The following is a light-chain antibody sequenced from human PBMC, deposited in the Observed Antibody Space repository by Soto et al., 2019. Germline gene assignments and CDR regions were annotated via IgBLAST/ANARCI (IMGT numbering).Light chain of an antibody. CDR1: QSVSSK. CDR3: QQYNNWPPWT. CDR2: GAS. Sequence: VLTQSPVTLSLSPGGRATLSCRASQSVSSKLAWYQQKPGQAPRLPIYGASTRATGIPARFSGSGSGTEFTLTISSLQSEDFAVYFCQQYNNWPPWTFGQGTKVDIK. V-gene: IGKV3-15*01. J-gene: IGKJ1*01.